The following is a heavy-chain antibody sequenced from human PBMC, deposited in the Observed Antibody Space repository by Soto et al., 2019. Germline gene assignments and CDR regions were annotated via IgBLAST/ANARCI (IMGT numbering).Heavy chain of an antibody. CDR3: ASAGLATLFAFDY. Sequence: GGSLRLSCAASGFTFSSYEMNWVRQAPGKGLEWVSYISSSGRTIYYADSVKGRFTISRDNAKNSLYLQMNSLRAEDTAVYYCASAGLATLFAFDYWGQGTLVTVSS. D-gene: IGHD1-26*01. V-gene: IGHV3-48*03. CDR1: GFTFSSYE. J-gene: IGHJ4*02. CDR2: ISSSGRTI.